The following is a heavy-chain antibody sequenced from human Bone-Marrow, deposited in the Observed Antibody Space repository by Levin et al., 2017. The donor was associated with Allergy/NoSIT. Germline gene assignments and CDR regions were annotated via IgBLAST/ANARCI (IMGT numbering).Heavy chain of an antibody. CDR1: GGSFSGYY. CDR2: INHSGST. CDR3: ARPLDDY. V-gene: IGHV4-34*01. J-gene: IGHJ4*02. Sequence: GSLRLSCAVYGGSFSGYYWSWIRQPPGKGLEWIGEINHSGSTNYNPSLKSRVTISVDTSKNQFSLKLSSVTAADTAVYYCARPLDDYWGQGTLVTASS. D-gene: IGHD1-1*01.